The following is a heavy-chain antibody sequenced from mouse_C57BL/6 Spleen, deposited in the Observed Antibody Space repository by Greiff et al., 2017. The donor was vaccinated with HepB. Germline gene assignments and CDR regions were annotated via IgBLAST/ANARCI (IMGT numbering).Heavy chain of an antibody. D-gene: IGHD4-1*01. CDR3: TRANWDLAWFAY. J-gene: IGHJ3*01. CDR1: GFTFSSYA. V-gene: IGHV5-9-1*02. CDR2: ISSGGDYI. Sequence: EVHLVESGEGLVKPGGSLKLSCAASGFTFSSYAMSWVRQTPEKRLEWVAYISSGGDYIYYADTVKGRFTISRDNARNTLYLQMSSLKSEDTAMYYCTRANWDLAWFAYWGQGTLVTVSA.